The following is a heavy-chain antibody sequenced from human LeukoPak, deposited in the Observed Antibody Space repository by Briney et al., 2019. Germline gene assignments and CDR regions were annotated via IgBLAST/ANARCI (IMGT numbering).Heavy chain of an antibody. D-gene: IGHD5-24*01. J-gene: IGHJ4*02. CDR3: ARDRMATITSYFDY. Sequence: SVKVSCKASGGTFSSYAISWVRQAPGQGLEWMGRIIPILGIANYAQKFQGRVMITADKSTSTAYMELSSLRSEDTAVYYCARDRMATITSYFDYWGQGTLVTVSS. CDR1: GGTFSSYA. V-gene: IGHV1-69*04. CDR2: IIPILGIA.